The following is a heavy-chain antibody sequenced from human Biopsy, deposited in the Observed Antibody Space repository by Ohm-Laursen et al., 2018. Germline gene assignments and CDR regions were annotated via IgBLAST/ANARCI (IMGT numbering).Heavy chain of an antibody. CDR1: GGSISGSS. J-gene: IGHJ6*03. Sequence: SDTLSLTCTVSGGSISGSSWSWIRQPADKGLEYIGRIYSSGRTFYNPSLKSRVTMSVATSDNQFSLKLSSVTAADTAVYFCARDAYGDYDTYY. D-gene: IGHD4-17*01. CDR3: ARDAYGDYDTYY. CDR2: IYSSGRT. V-gene: IGHV4-4*07.